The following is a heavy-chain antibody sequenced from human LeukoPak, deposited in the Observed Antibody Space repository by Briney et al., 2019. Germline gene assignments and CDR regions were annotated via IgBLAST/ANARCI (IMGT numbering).Heavy chain of an antibody. CDR1: GFTFSTYD. V-gene: IGHV3-48*03. CDR3: ARALVWSGEYPY. Sequence: GGSLRLSCAASGFTFSTYDMYWVRQAPGKGLEWVSYISSRNTTTHYADSVRSRFTISRDNAKNSLYLQMNSLRAEDTALYYCARALVWSGEYPYWGQGTLVIVSS. J-gene: IGHJ4*02. D-gene: IGHD3-10*01. CDR2: ISSRNTTT.